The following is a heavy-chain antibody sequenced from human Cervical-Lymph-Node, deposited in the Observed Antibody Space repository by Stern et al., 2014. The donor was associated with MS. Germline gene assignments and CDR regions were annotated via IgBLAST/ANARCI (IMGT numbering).Heavy chain of an antibody. CDR1: GFTFSSYG. J-gene: IGHJ4*02. Sequence: VQLVESGGGVVQPGRSLRLSCAASGFTFSSYGMHWVRQAPGKGLEWVALIWYDGSNQYYADSVKGRFTISRDNSKNTLYLQMNSLRAEDTAVYYCARETRGASGRFGYWGQGTLVTVSS. V-gene: IGHV3-33*01. CDR3: ARETRGASGRFGY. D-gene: IGHD3-10*01. CDR2: IWYDGSNQ.